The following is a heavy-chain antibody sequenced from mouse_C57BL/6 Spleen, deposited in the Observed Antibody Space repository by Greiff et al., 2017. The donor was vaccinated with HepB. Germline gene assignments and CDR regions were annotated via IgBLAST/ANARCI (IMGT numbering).Heavy chain of an antibody. V-gene: IGHV1-55*01. CDR2: IYPGSGST. Sequence: VQLQQSGAELVKPGASVKMSCKASGYTFTSYWITWVKQRPGQGLEWIGDIYPGSGSTNYNEKFKSKATLTVDTSSSTAYMQLSSLTSEDSAVYYCAHYGSSPYYAMDYWGQGTSVTVSS. J-gene: IGHJ4*01. D-gene: IGHD1-1*01. CDR3: AHYGSSPYYAMDY. CDR1: GYTFTSYW.